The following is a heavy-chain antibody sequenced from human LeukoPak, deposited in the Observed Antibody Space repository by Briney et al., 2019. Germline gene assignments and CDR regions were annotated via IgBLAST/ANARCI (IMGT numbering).Heavy chain of an antibody. Sequence: SETLSLTCTVSGGSISSYYWSWIRQPPGKGLEWIGYIYYSGSTNYNPSLQSRVTISVDTSKNQFSLKLSSVTAADTAVYYCARLYSSSSLRFDPWGQGTLVTVSS. CDR3: ARLYSSSSLRFDP. D-gene: IGHD6-6*01. J-gene: IGHJ5*02. CDR2: IYYSGST. V-gene: IGHV4-59*01. CDR1: GGSISSYY.